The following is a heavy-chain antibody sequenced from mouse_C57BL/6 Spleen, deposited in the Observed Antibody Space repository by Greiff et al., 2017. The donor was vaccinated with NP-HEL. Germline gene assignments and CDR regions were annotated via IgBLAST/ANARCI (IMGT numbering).Heavy chain of an antibody. Sequence: QVQLQQPGAELVKPGASVKLSCKASGYTFTSYWMHWVKQRPGQGLEWIGMIHPNSGSTNYNEKFKSKATLTVDKSSSTAYMQLSSLTSEDSAVYYCARIPRITTVVATRYFDVWGTGTTVTVSS. CDR3: ARIPRITTVVATRYFDV. V-gene: IGHV1-64*01. J-gene: IGHJ1*03. D-gene: IGHD1-1*01. CDR1: GYTFTSYW. CDR2: IHPNSGST.